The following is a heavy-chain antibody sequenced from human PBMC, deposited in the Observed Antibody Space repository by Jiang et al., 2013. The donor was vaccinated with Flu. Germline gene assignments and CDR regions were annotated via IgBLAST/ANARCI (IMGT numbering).Heavy chain of an antibody. CDR2: SET. J-gene: IGHJ6*02. CDR3: ARHRSTYFYYSYGMDV. Sequence: SETRYSPSFQGQVTISADYSISTAYLQWSSLKASDTAMYYCARHRSTYFYYSYGMDVWGQGTTVTVSS. D-gene: IGHD2/OR15-2a*01. V-gene: IGHV5-51*01.